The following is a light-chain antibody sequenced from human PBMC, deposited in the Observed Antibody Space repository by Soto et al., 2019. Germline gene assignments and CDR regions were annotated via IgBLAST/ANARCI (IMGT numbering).Light chain of an antibody. J-gene: IGLJ1*01. CDR2: GNS. V-gene: IGLV1-40*01. Sequence: QSVLTQPPSVSGAPGQRVTISCTGSSSNIGAGYDVHWYQQLPGTAPKLLIYGNSNRPSGVPDRFSGSKSGTSASLAITGLQAEDEPGYSCQSYDSTLSGLYVFGTGTKVTVL. CDR3: QSYDSTLSGLYV. CDR1: SSNIGAGYD.